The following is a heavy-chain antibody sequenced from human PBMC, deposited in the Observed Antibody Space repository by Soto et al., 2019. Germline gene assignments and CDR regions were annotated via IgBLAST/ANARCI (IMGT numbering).Heavy chain of an antibody. CDR2: ISGYNGNT. D-gene: IGHD2-2*01. CDR1: GYIFINYG. Sequence: GASVKVSCKASGYIFINYGITWVRQAPGQGLEWMGWISGYNGNTKYADKLQGRVTMTTDTSTTTAYMELRSLRSDDMAVYYCARDEVPAANWLDRWGQGTLVTVSS. CDR3: ARDEVPAANWLDR. J-gene: IGHJ5*02. V-gene: IGHV1-18*03.